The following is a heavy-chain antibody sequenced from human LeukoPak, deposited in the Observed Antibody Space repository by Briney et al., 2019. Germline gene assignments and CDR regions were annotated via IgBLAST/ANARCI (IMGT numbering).Heavy chain of an antibody. Sequence: GGSLRLSCAASGFTFSSYAMHWVRKAPGKGLEWAAVISYDGSNKYYADSVKGRFTICRDNSKNTLYLQMNSLRAEDTAVYYCARSRGRYCSSTSCYTAFDYWGQGTLVTVSS. D-gene: IGHD2-2*02. CDR2: ISYDGSNK. CDR3: ARSRGRYCSSTSCYTAFDY. CDR1: GFTFSSYA. J-gene: IGHJ4*02. V-gene: IGHV3-30-3*01.